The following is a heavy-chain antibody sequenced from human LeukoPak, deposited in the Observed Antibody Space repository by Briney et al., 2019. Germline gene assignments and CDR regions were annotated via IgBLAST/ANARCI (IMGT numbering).Heavy chain of an antibody. CDR1: GGSFSGYY. CDR3: ARGHSSXWYXSYYYYYYMDV. D-gene: IGHD6-13*01. CDR2: INHSGST. V-gene: IGHV4-34*01. Sequence: SETLSLTCAVYGGSFSGYYWSWIRQPPGKGLEWIGEINHSGSTNYNPSLKSRVTISVDTSKNQFSLKLSSVTAADTAVYYCARGHSSXWYXSYYYYYYMDVWGKGTTVTVSS. J-gene: IGHJ6*03.